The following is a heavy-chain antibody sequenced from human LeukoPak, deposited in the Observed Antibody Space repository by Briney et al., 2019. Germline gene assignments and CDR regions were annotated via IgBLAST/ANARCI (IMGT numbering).Heavy chain of an antibody. CDR3: ARDRFSYGYYFDY. CDR1: GFTFSRYS. J-gene: IGHJ4*02. Sequence: GGSLRLSCAASGFTFSRYSMNWVREAPGKGLEWVSSISSSSSYIYYADSVKGRFTISRDNAKNSLYLQMNSLRAEDTAVYYCARDRFSYGYYFDYWGQGTLVTVSS. CDR2: ISSSSSYI. D-gene: IGHD5-18*01. V-gene: IGHV3-21*01.